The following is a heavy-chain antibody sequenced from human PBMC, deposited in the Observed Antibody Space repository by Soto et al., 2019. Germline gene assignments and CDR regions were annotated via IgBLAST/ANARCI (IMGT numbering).Heavy chain of an antibody. CDR1: GFTFSSYV. V-gene: IGHV3-23*01. J-gene: IGHJ4*02. CDR2: ISGSGGST. Sequence: EVQLLESGGGLVQPGGSLRLSCAASGFTFSSYVMSWVRQAPGKGLQWVSTISGSGGSTYYADSVKGRFTISRDNSKNTLYLHMNSLRAEDTAVYYCAKDRYCITTSCYGAFDYWGQGTLVTVSS. CDR3: AKDRYCITTSCYGAFDY. D-gene: IGHD2-2*01.